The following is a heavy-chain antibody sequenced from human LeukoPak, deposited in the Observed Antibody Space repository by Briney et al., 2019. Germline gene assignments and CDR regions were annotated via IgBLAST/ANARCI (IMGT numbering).Heavy chain of an antibody. CDR3: ARGGDGYTLMDGWFDP. V-gene: IGHV1-69*06. Sequence: GASVKVSCKASGGTFSSYAISWVRQAPGQGLEWMGGIIPIFGTANYAQKFQGRVTITADKSTSTAYMELSSLRSEDTAVYYCARGGDGYTLMDGWFDPWGQGILVTVSS. CDR2: IIPIFGTA. CDR1: GGTFSSYA. D-gene: IGHD5-24*01. J-gene: IGHJ5*02.